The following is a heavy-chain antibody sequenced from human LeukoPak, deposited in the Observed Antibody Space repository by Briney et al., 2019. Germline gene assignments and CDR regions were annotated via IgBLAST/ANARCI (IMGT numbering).Heavy chain of an antibody. CDR1: GYTLTELS. V-gene: IGHV1-24*01. CDR2: FDPEDGET. J-gene: IGHJ4*02. CDR3: ARTYYYDSSGYYYGVY. Sequence: ASVKVSCKVSGYTLTELSMHWVRQAPGKGLEWMGGFDPEDGETIYAQKVQGRVTMTEDTSTDTAYMELSSLRSEDTAVYYCARTYYYDSSGYYYGVYWGQGTLVTVSS. D-gene: IGHD3-22*01.